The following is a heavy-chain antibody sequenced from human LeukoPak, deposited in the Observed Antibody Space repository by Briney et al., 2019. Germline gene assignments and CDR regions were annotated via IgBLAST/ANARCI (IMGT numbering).Heavy chain of an antibody. CDR3: ARSSYTSGWYLDFDY. CDR1: GYIFTNYW. Sequence: GESLKISCKGSGYIFTNYWIGWVRQMPGKGLEWMGIIYPGDSKTRYSPSFQGQVTISADKSISTAYLQWSSLKASDTSMYYCARSSYTSGWYLDFDYWGQGTLVTVSS. V-gene: IGHV5-51*01. CDR2: IYPGDSKT. J-gene: IGHJ4*02. D-gene: IGHD6-19*01.